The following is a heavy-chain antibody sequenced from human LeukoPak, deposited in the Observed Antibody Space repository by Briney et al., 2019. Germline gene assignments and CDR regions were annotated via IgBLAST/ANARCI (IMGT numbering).Heavy chain of an antibody. D-gene: IGHD3-22*01. Sequence: GGSLRLSCAASGFTFSSYVMHWVRQAPGKGLEWVSVICGSGDSTYYADSVKGRFTISRDNVKNSLYLEMNSLRVEDSAVYYCARDHYFDISGYLDYWGQGTPVTVSS. J-gene: IGHJ4*02. V-gene: IGHV3-23*01. CDR2: ICGSGDST. CDR1: GFTFSSYV. CDR3: ARDHYFDISGYLDY.